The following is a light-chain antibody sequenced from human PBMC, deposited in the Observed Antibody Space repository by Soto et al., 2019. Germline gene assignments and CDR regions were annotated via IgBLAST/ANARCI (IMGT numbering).Light chain of an antibody. CDR2: ATS. CDR3: QKYNSAPLT. V-gene: IGKV1-27*01. CDR1: QGIAPY. J-gene: IGKJ4*01. Sequence: DVQMTQSPSSLSAFVGDRVTITCRASQGIAPYLAWFQQKPGKVPKLLIYATSTLQSGVPSRCSGSGSGTDFTLTISSLQPEDVGTYYCQKYNSAPLTFGGGTKVEIK.